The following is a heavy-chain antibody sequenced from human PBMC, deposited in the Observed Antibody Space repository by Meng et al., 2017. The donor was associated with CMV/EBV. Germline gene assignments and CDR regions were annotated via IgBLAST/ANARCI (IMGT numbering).Heavy chain of an antibody. D-gene: IGHD6-6*01. CDR3: ARDYSGIAARPGFDP. Sequence: VQRVQAGVEVKKPGSSVKVSLKASGGTFSSYAISWVRQAPGQGLEWMGGIIPIFGTANYAQKFQGRVTITADESTSTAYMELSSLRSEDTAVYYCARDYSGIAARPGFDPWGQGTLVTVSS. V-gene: IGHV1-69*12. CDR2: IIPIFGTA. J-gene: IGHJ5*02. CDR1: GGTFSSYA.